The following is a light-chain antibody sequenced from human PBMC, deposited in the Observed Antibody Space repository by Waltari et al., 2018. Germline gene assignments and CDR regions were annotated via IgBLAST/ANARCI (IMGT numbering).Light chain of an antibody. J-gene: IGKJ4*01. CDR1: QSILYRSSNRNA. V-gene: IGKV4-1*01. Sequence: DIVMTQSPDSLAVSLGERATINCKSSQSILYRSSNRNALAWYQQQPGQPPKLLFFWAATRESGAPDRFSVSGSGTDFTLTISSLQAEDVAVYYCQQYYITPLSFGGGTRVEIK. CDR3: QQYYITPLS. CDR2: WAA.